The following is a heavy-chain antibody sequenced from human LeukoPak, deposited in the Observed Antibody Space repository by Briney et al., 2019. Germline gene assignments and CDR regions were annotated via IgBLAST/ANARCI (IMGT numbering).Heavy chain of an antibody. J-gene: IGHJ4*02. CDR3: ARVKGIVGVRYFDY. V-gene: IGHV3-21*06. Sequence: GGSLRLSCAASGFIFSNSWMSWVRQAPGKGLEWVSSISTSSIYIYYADSVKGRFTISRDNARNSLYLQMNSLRAEDTALYYCARVKGIVGVRYFDYWGQGTLVTVSS. CDR2: ISTSSIYI. CDR1: GFIFSNSW. D-gene: IGHD1-26*01.